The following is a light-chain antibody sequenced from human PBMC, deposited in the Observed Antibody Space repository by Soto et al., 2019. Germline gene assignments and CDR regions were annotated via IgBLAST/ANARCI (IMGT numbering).Light chain of an antibody. Sequence: QSVLTQPASVSGPLGQSIVISCTGSSSDIGSYDLVSWYQQYPGKAPKVVIFEGTKRSSGVSNRFSGSKSGNTASLTISGLQTEDEADYYCCSYAGSRTYVFGAGTKVTVL. CDR2: EGT. J-gene: IGLJ1*01. CDR3: CSYAGSRTYV. CDR1: SSDIGSYDL. V-gene: IGLV2-23*01.